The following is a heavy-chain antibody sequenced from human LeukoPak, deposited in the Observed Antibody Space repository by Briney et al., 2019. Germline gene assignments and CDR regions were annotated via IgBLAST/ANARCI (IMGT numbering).Heavy chain of an antibody. V-gene: IGHV4-31*03. J-gene: IGHJ4*02. CDR2: IYYSGST. CDR3: AREILDYYDSSGYYYFDY. CDR1: GGSISSGGYY. D-gene: IGHD3-22*01. Sequence: PSQTLSLTCNVSGGSISSGGYYWSWIRQHPGKGLEWIGYIYYSGSTYYNPPLKSRVTISVDTSKNQFSLKLSSVAAADTAVYYCAREILDYYDSSGYYYFDYWGQGTLVTVSS.